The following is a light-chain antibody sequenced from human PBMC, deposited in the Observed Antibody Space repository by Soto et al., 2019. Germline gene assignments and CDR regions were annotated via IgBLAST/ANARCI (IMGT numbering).Light chain of an antibody. CDR2: GAS. J-gene: IGKJ2*01. Sequence: EIVMTQSPATLSLSPGQRATLSCRASQSVSSNLAWYQQILGQAPRLLISGASTRATGIPARFTGSGSGTEFTLTISSLQYEDFEVYYCQQYNNWPHSFGQGTKVDIK. V-gene: IGKV3-15*01. CDR1: QSVSSN. CDR3: QQYNNWPHS.